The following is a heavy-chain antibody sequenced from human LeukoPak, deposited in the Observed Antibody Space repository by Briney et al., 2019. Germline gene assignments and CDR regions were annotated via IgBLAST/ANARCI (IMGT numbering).Heavy chain of an antibody. CDR2: ISGSGGST. D-gene: IGHD6-13*01. J-gene: IGHJ4*02. V-gene: IGHV3-23*01. Sequence: GGSLRLSCAASGFTFSNYGMTWVRQAPGKGLEWVSAISGSGGSTYYADSVKGRFTISRDNSKNTLYLQMNSLRAEDTAVYYCAKDQQQLPPYYFDYWGQGTLVTVSS. CDR3: AKDQQQLPPYYFDY. CDR1: GFTFSNYG.